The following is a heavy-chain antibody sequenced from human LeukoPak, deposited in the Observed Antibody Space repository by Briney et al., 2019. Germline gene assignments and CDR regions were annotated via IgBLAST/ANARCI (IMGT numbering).Heavy chain of an antibody. CDR2: ISSSGTSI. D-gene: IGHD3-22*01. V-gene: IGHV3-48*03. J-gene: IGHJ3*02. CDR1: GFTFSSYE. CDR3: ATGEGGSYYDSRGYYYDI. Sequence: GGSLRLSCAASGFTFSSYEMKWVRQAPGKGLEWVSYISSSGTSIYYADSVKGRFTISRGNAKNSLYLQMNSLRAEDTAVYYCATGEGGSYYDSRGYYYDIWGQVTMVTVSS.